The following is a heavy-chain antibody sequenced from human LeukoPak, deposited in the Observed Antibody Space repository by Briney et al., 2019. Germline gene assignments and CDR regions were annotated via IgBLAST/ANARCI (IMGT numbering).Heavy chain of an antibody. Sequence: SVKVSCRASGGTFRTYSVTWVRQAPGQGLEWMGGIIPIFGTPNYAQKFQGRVKVTTDDATGTAYMELSSLMSEDTAIYYCARVDRYHFYLDVWGKGTQVTVSS. CDR2: IIPIFGTP. CDR3: ARVDRYHFYLDV. V-gene: IGHV1-69*05. J-gene: IGHJ6*03. CDR1: GGTFRTYS.